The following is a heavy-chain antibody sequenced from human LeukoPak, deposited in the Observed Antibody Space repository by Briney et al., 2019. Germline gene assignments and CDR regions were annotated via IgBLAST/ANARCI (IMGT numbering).Heavy chain of an antibody. CDR1: GFTFGNYE. CDR3: AKETLPYDILTGYDL. V-gene: IGHV3-48*03. Sequence: GGSLRLSCAASGFTFGNYEMNWVRQAPGKGLEWVSYISSSGTTVYYADSVRGRFTISRDSAKNSLYLQMNSLRAEDTAVYYCAKETLPYDILTGYDLWGQGTLVTVSS. J-gene: IGHJ5*02. CDR2: ISSSGTTV. D-gene: IGHD3-9*01.